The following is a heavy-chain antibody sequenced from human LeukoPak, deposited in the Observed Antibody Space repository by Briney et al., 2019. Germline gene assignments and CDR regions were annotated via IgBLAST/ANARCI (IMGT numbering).Heavy chain of an antibody. J-gene: IGHJ6*03. CDR2: IKQDGSEK. D-gene: IGHD3-3*01. CDR1: GFTFSSYW. V-gene: IGHV3-7*03. CDR3: ARSRYDFWSGYYDQHYYYYMDV. Sequence: GGSLRLSCAASGFTFSSYWMSWVRQAPGKGLEWVANIKQDGSEKYYVDSVKGRFTISRDNAKNSLYLQMNSLRAEDTAVYYCARSRYDFWSGYYDQHYYYYMDVWGKGTTVTVSS.